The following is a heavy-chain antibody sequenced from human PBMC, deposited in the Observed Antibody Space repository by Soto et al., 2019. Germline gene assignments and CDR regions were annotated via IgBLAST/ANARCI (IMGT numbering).Heavy chain of an antibody. CDR3: AKEADCSGGSCYSHWYYYGMDV. D-gene: IGHD2-15*01. J-gene: IGHJ6*02. CDR1: GFTFSSYG. Sequence: PGGSLRLSCAASGFTFSSYGMHWVRQAPGKGLEWVAVISYDGSNKYYADSVKGRFTISRDNSRNTLYLQMNSLRAEDTAVYYCAKEADCSGGSCYSHWYYYGMDVWGQGTTVTVSS. CDR2: ISYDGSNK. V-gene: IGHV3-30*18.